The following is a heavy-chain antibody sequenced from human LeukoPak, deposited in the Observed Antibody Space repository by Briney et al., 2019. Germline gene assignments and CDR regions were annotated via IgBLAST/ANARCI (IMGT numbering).Heavy chain of an antibody. J-gene: IGHJ3*02. CDR1: GFTVSSNY. D-gene: IGHD3-3*01. CDR2: IYSGGST. V-gene: IGHV3-66*02. CDR3: AKDRGSIGVVPDAFDI. Sequence: PGGSLRLSCAASGFTVSSNYMSWVRQAPGKGLEWVSVIYSGGSTYYADSVKGRFTISRDNSKNTLYLQMNSLRAEDTAVYYCAKDRGSIGVVPDAFDIWGQGTMVTVSS.